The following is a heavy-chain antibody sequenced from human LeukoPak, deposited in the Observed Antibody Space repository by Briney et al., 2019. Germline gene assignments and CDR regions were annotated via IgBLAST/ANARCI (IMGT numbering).Heavy chain of an antibody. J-gene: IGHJ4*02. D-gene: IGHD3-22*01. CDR3: AKDGAYYYDSSSYFDY. CDR2: ISSSGSTI. CDR1: GFTFSSYE. Sequence: GGALRLSCAASGFTFSSYEMNGVRQAPGEGLEWVSYISSSGSTIYYADSVKGRFTISRDNAKNLLDLQMNSLRAEDTAVYYCAKDGAYYYDSSSYFDYWGQGTLVTVSS. V-gene: IGHV3-48*03.